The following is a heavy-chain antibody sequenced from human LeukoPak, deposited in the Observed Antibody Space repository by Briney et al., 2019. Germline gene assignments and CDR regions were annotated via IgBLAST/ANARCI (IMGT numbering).Heavy chain of an antibody. J-gene: IGHJ4*02. Sequence: GGSLRLSCAASGFTFSNYALHWVRQAPGKGLEWVAVISHDGSNKDYADSVKGRFTISRDNSRNTLYLRMNSLRGDDTAVYYCARARSGYYPFDYWGQGTLVTVSS. D-gene: IGHD3-3*01. CDR2: ISHDGSNK. CDR3: ARARSGYYPFDY. CDR1: GFTFSNYA. V-gene: IGHV3-30-3*01.